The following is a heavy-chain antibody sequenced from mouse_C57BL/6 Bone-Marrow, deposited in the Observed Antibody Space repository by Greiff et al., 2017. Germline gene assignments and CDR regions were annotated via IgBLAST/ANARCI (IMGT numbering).Heavy chain of an antibody. CDR1: GFSFTSYG. Sequence: QVHVKQSGPGLVQPSPSLSITCTVSGFSFTSYGVHWVRQSPGTGLEWLGVIWRGGSTDYNAAFMSRLSITKDNSKSQVFFKMNSLQADDTAIYYGAKGYYGYYAMDYWGQGTSVTVSS. CDR2: IWRGGST. V-gene: IGHV2-5*01. J-gene: IGHJ4*01. D-gene: IGHD1-1*01. CDR3: AKGYYGYYAMDY.